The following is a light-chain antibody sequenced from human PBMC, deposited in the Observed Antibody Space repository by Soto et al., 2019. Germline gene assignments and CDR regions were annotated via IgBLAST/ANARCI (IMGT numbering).Light chain of an antibody. V-gene: IGKV3D-20*01. J-gene: IGKJ5*01. Sequence: LTQSPDTPSVSPGERATLSCAASGSVSSSCLVWYQQQPARAPRMLLNDASSRANGVLARFSGSGCWRNVTLTISRLEPEDFAVYYCQQHGSSPLTFGRGTRLEIK. CDR1: GSVSSSC. CDR3: QQHGSSPLT. CDR2: DAS.